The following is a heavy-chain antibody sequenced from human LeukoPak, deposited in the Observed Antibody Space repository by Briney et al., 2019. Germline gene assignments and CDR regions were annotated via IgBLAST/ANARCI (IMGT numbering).Heavy chain of an antibody. V-gene: IGHV1-18*04. CDR2: ISAYNGNT. Sequence: ASVKLSCKAPGYTFTSYGISWVRQAPGQGLEWMGWISAYNGNTNYAQKLQGRLIMTTDTSTSIVYMELRSLRSDDTAVYYCARVHRGGWFDPWGQGTLVTVSS. J-gene: IGHJ5*02. D-gene: IGHD3-10*01. CDR3: ARVHRGGWFDP. CDR1: GYTFTSYG.